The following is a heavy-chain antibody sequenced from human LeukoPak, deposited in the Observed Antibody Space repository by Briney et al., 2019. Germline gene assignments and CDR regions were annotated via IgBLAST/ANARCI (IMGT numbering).Heavy chain of an antibody. CDR3: ARDGIAGAPTYYFDY. CDR1: GFTFSSYA. V-gene: IGHV3-64*01. Sequence: GGSLRLSCAASGFTFSSYAMHWVRQAPGKGLEYVSAISSNGGSTYYANSVKGRFTISRDNSKNTLYLQMGSLRAEDMAVYYCARDGIAGAPTYYFDYWGQGTLVTVSS. D-gene: IGHD6-19*01. J-gene: IGHJ4*02. CDR2: ISSNGGST.